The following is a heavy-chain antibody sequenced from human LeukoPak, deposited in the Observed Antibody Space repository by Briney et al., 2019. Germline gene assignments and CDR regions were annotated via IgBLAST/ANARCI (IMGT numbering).Heavy chain of an antibody. D-gene: IGHD1-26*01. CDR2: INHSGST. Sequence: ETLSLTCAVYGGSFSGYYWSWIRQPPGKGLEWIGEINHSGSTNYNPSLKGRVTISVDTSKNQFSLKLSSVTAADTAVYYCASSQGATTIDYWGQGTLVTVSS. CDR1: GGSFSGYY. V-gene: IGHV4-34*01. J-gene: IGHJ4*02. CDR3: ASSQGATTIDY.